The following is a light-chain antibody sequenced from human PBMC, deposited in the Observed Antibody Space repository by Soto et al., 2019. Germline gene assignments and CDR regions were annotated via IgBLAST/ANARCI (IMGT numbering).Light chain of an antibody. J-gene: IGKJ1*01. CDR2: AAS. Sequence: DIRMTQSPSPLSASVGDRVTITCRASQSISTYLNWYQQQPGKAPKLLIYAASTLQSGVPSRFRGSGSGTDFTLTISSLQPEDFATYYCQQTYTSPRTFGQGTKVEIK. CDR3: QQTYTSPRT. CDR1: QSISTY. V-gene: IGKV1-39*01.